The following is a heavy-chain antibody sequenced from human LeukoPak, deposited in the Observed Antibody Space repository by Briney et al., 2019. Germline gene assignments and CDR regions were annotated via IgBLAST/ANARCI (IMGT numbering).Heavy chain of an antibody. D-gene: IGHD1-7*01. Sequence: PGGSLRLSCAASGFTFSSYAISWVRQAPGMGLVRVSAISGSGGRTFYEDSVKGRFTISRDNSKSTLYLQMNSLRAEDTAVYYYAKRGTTDYYYYYYMDVWGKETTVTVSS. CDR2: ISGSGGRT. CDR3: AKRGTTDYYYYYYMDV. J-gene: IGHJ6*03. V-gene: IGHV3-23*01. CDR1: GFTFSSYA.